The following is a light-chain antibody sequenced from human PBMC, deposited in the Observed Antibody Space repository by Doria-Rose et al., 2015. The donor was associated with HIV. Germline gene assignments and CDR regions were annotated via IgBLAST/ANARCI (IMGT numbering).Light chain of an antibody. Sequence: GLTQPPSVSVAPGQTARITCGGNNIGSRHVHWYQQRPGQDPVLVVYDDDARPSGISGRFYGSNSGNTSTLTISWGEAGYEADYYCQVSDSGREWGVFGSGTKVTVL. V-gene: IGLV3-21*02. CDR1: NIGSRH. CDR2: DDD. J-gene: IGLJ1*01. CDR3: QVSDSGREWGV.